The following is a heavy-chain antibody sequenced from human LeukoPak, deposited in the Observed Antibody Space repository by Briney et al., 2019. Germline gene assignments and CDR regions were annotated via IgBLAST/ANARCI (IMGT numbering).Heavy chain of an antibody. CDR1: GFTFSDYY. D-gene: IGHD1-26*01. V-gene: IGHV3-11*03. Sequence: PGGSLRLTCAASGFTFSDYYMSWIRQAPGKGLEWISYISCGTYTNYADSVTGRFTISRDNAKNSRYLQMNSLRAEDTAVYYCATTSGSYVFDYWGQGTLVTVSS. J-gene: IGHJ4*02. CDR3: ATTSGSYVFDY. CDR2: ISCGTYT.